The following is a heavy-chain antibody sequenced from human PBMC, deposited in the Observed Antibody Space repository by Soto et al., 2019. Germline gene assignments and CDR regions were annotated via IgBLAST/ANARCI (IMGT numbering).Heavy chain of an antibody. CDR2: INAGNGNT. V-gene: IGHV1-3*01. J-gene: IGHJ4*02. CDR3: ARGESVVGHY. Sequence: ASVKVSCKASGYTFTSYAMHWLRQAPGQRLEWMGWINAGNGNTKCSQKFQDRVTITRDTSASTAYMELSSLRSEDTAVYYCARGESVVGHYWCQGTLVNVSS. CDR1: GYTFTSYA. D-gene: IGHD2-15*01.